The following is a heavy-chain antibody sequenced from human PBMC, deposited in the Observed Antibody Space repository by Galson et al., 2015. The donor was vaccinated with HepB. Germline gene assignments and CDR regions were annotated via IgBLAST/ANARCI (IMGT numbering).Heavy chain of an antibody. CDR1: GFTFTTYW. CDR3: ARVRGWFGELPILANVFSYAVDV. Sequence: SLRLSCAASGFTFTTYWMTWVRQAPGEGLEWVANIKEDGSEKYYVDSVKGRFTISRDNSKNSLYLHMSSLRAEDTAVYYCARVRGWFGELPILANVFSYAVDVWGQGTTVTVSS. J-gene: IGHJ6*02. D-gene: IGHD3-10*01. CDR2: IKEDGSEK. V-gene: IGHV3-7*01.